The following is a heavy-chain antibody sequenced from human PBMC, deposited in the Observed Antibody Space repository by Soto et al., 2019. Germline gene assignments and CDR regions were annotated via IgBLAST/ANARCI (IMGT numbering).Heavy chain of an antibody. Sequence: ASVKVSCKASGGTFGSYAITWVRRAPGQGLEWLGGIIPILNSPAYAQKFQARVVTTADEITNTAYMELNSLRFDDTAVYYCAREAPYCTSATCPKFYDMDVWGQGTTVTVS. V-gene: IGHV1-69*13. J-gene: IGHJ6*02. D-gene: IGHD2-2*01. CDR2: IIPILNSP. CDR1: GGTFGSYA. CDR3: AREAPYCTSATCPKFYDMDV.